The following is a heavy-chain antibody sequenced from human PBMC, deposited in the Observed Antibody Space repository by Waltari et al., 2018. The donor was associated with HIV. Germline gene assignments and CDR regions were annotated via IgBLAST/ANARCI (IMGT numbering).Heavy chain of an antibody. V-gene: IGHV1-69*01. CDR1: GYIYA. CDR2: IIPKVGTP. D-gene: IGHD4-17*01. Sequence: QVQMVQSGAEVKKPGSSVKVSCKASGYIYAFNWVRQAPGQGLEWMGGIIPKVGTPNYAQKFQARLTITADEFTNTAYMELSGLKYEDTAVYFCAGLRAETTTISDFWGRGTLVTVSS. J-gene: IGHJ4*02. CDR3: AGLRAETTTISDF.